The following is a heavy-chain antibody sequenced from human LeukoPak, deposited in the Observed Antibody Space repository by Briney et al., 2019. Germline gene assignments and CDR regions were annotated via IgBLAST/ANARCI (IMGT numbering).Heavy chain of an antibody. V-gene: IGHV3-33*06. Sequence: GGSLRLSCAASKFTFSHYAMHWVRQAPGKGLEWVAVIWNDGSDKYYADSVKGRFTVSRDNSRNTLYLQMGSLRAEDTGVYYCAKDAQRGFDYSNSLQHWGPGTLVTVSS. D-gene: IGHD4-11*01. CDR2: IWNDGSDK. CDR3: AKDAQRGFDYSNSLQH. CDR1: KFTFSHYA. J-gene: IGHJ1*01.